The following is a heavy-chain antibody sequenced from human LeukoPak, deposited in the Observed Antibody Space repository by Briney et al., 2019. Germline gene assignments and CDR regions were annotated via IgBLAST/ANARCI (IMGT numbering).Heavy chain of an antibody. D-gene: IGHD2-15*01. J-gene: IGHJ1*01. V-gene: IGHV4-34*01. CDR2: INHSEAT. CDR3: AREAQYCSGGRCYGGYFQH. Sequence: SETLSLTCSVYGGSFSGYYWSWIRQPPGKGLEWIGEINHSEATDYNPSFKSPATILVDGSKNQFSLKLSSVTAADTAVYYCAREAQYCSGGRCYGGYFQHWGQGTLVTVSS. CDR1: GGSFSGYY.